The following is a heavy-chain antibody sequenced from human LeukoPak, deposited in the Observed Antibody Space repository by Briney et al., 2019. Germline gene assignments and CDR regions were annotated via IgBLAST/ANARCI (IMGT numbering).Heavy chain of an antibody. V-gene: IGHV3-21*01. D-gene: IGHD3-22*01. CDR1: GFTFSSYS. J-gene: IGHJ4*02. CDR2: ITSSSNYI. Sequence: GGSLRLSCAASGFTFSSYSTNWVRQAPGKGLEWVSSITSSSNYIYYADSVKGRFTISRDNAKNSLYLQMNSLRAEDTAVYYCARVNYDSSGHRIGHYFDYWGQGTLVTVSS. CDR3: ARVNYDSSGHRIGHYFDY.